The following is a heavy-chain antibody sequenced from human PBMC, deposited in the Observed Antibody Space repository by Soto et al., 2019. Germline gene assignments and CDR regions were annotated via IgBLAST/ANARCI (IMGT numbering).Heavy chain of an antibody. J-gene: IGHJ5*02. V-gene: IGHV1-46*01. Sequence: QVQLVQSGAEVKKPGASVKVSCKASGYTFTSYYMHWVRQAPGQGLEWMGIINTSGGSTSYAQKFHGRVTMTRDKSTSTDYMELSSLRSEDTAVYYCARETSGYYSGWFDPWGQGTLVTVST. CDR1: GYTFTSYY. CDR3: ARETSGYYSGWFDP. CDR2: INTSGGST. D-gene: IGHD3-3*01.